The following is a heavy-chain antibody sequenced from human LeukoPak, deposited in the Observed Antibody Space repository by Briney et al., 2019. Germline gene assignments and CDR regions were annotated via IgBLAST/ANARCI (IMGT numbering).Heavy chain of an antibody. CDR1: GGTFSSYA. D-gene: IGHD2-15*01. CDR2: IIPIFGTA. J-gene: IGHJ4*02. V-gene: IGHV1-69*05. Sequence: RASVKVSCKASGGTFSSYAISWVRQAPGQGLEWMGRIIPIFGTANYAQKFQGRVTITTDESTSTAYMELSSLRSEDTAVYYCARVAIHRYCSGGSCYFDYWGQGTLVTVSS. CDR3: ARVAIHRYCSGGSCYFDY.